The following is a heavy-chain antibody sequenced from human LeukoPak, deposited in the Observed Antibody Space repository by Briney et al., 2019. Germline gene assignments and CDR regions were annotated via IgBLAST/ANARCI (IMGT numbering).Heavy chain of an antibody. D-gene: IGHD6-19*01. CDR2: IYYSGST. CDR1: GGPISSSNYY. V-gene: IGHV4-39*01. Sequence: PSETLSLTCTVSGGPISSSNYYWGWIRQPPGQGPEWIGSIYYSGSTYYNPSLKSRVIISVDTSKNRFSLKLSSVTVADTAVYYCARQVETHSSGWYYWGQGSLVTVSS. J-gene: IGHJ4*02. CDR3: ARQVETHSSGWYY.